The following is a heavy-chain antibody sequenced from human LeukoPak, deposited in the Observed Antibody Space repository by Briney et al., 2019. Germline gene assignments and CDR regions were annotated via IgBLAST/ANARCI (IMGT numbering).Heavy chain of an antibody. CDR3: ASFFRRFDP. Sequence: SVKVSCKASGGTFSSYAISWVRQAPGQGLEWMGRIIPILGIANYAQKFQGRVTITADKSTSTAYMELSSQRSEDTAVYYCASFFRRFDPWGQGTLVTVSS. V-gene: IGHV1-69*04. J-gene: IGHJ5*02. CDR1: GGTFSSYA. CDR2: IIPILGIA. D-gene: IGHD1-14*01.